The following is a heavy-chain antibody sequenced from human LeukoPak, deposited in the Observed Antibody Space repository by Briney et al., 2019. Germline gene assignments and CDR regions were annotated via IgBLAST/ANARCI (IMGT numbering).Heavy chain of an antibody. V-gene: IGHV4-39*01. Sequence: SETLSLTRTVSGASLSSSSYYWGWIRQPPGKGLEWIGNIYYSGSTYYNPSLKSRVTLSVDMSKNQLSLKLSSVTAADTAVYYCARAGITIFGVVDYWGQGTLVTVSS. D-gene: IGHD3-3*01. J-gene: IGHJ4*02. CDR3: ARAGITIFGVVDY. CDR2: IYYSGST. CDR1: GASLSSSSYY.